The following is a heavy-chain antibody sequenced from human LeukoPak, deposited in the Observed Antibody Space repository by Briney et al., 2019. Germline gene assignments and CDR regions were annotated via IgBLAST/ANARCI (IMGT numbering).Heavy chain of an antibody. CDR2: IWYDGSNK. Sequence: GGSLRLSCAASGFTFSSYGMHWVRQAPGKGLEWVAVIWYDGSNKYYADSVKGRFTISRDNPKNTLYLQMNSLRAEDTAVYYCARSDTAMRPVDYWGQGTLVTVSS. CDR3: ARSDTAMRPVDY. V-gene: IGHV3-33*01. D-gene: IGHD5-18*01. J-gene: IGHJ4*02. CDR1: GFTFSSYG.